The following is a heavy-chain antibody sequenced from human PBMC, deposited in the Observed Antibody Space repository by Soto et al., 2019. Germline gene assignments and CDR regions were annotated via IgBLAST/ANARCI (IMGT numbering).Heavy chain of an antibody. CDR2: IYSGGST. J-gene: IGHJ6*03. CDR3: ARDRYELHYDILTGYDKYYYYYMDV. D-gene: IGHD3-9*01. V-gene: IGHV3-66*01. CDR1: GFTVSSNY. Sequence: GGSLRLSCAASGFTVSSNYMSWVRQAPGKGLEWVSVIYSGGSTYYADSVKGRFTISRDNSKNTLYLQMNSLRAEDTAVYYCARDRYELHYDILTGYDKYYYYYMDVWGKGTTVTVSS.